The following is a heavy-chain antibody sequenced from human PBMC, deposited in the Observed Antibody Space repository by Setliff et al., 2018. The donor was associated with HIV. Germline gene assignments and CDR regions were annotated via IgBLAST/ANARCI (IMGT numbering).Heavy chain of an antibody. CDR1: GGSISGYY. V-gene: IGHV4-59*08. Sequence: SETLSLTCTVSGGSISGYYWSWIRQPPGKGLEWIGYIYYIGNTNYNPSLKGRVTLSVDTSKNQFSLKLSSVTAADTAVYYCARHGAFYYYYYMDVWGKGTTVTVSS. CDR2: IYYIGNT. CDR3: ARHGAFYYYYYMDV. J-gene: IGHJ6*03.